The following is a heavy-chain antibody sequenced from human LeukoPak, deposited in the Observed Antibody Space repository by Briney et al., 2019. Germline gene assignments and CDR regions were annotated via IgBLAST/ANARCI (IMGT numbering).Heavy chain of an antibody. D-gene: IGHD1-14*01. Sequence: PGGSLRLSCAASEFTFSLYAMNWVRQAPGKGLEWISYINDVSADIHYADSVKGRFTISRDNAKNTLYLQMSSLRAEDTAVYYCARDTYQPGRIDSWGQGTLVIVFS. J-gene: IGHJ4*02. V-gene: IGHV3-21*05. CDR2: INDVSADI. CDR3: ARDTYQPGRIDS. CDR1: EFTFSLYA.